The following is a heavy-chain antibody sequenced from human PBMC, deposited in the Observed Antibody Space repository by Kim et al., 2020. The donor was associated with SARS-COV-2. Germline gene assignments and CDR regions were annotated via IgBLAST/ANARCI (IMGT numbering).Heavy chain of an antibody. CDR1: GGSFSGYY. CDR2: INHSGST. D-gene: IGHD3-22*01. Sequence: SDTLSLTCAVYGGSFSGYYWSWIRQPPGKGLEWIGEINHSGSTNYNPSLKSRVTISVDTSKNQFSLKLSSVTAADTAVYYCARGYDSSGYAAFTLSNAAGYDYWGQGTLVTVSS. J-gene: IGHJ4*02. V-gene: IGHV4-34*01. CDR3: ARGYDSSGYAAFTLSNAAGYDY.